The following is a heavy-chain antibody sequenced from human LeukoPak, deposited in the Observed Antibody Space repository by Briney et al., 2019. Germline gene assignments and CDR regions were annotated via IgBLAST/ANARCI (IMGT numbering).Heavy chain of an antibody. V-gene: IGHV3-7*03. Sequence: GGSLRLSCAASGFTFSSYWMSWVRQAPGKGLEWVANIKQDGSEKYYVDSVKGRFTISRDNAKNSLYLQMNSLRAEDTAVYYCAKPPRGLYFDYWGQGTLVTVSS. J-gene: IGHJ4*02. D-gene: IGHD5-12*01. CDR1: GFTFSSYW. CDR2: IKQDGSEK. CDR3: AKPPRGLYFDY.